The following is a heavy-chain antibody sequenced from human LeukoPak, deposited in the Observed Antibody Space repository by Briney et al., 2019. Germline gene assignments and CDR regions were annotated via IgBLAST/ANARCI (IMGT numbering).Heavy chain of an antibody. J-gene: IGHJ3*02. V-gene: IGHV4-59*01. D-gene: IGHD1-14*01. Sequence: SETLSLTCTVSGGSISSYYWSWIRQPPGKGLEGIGYIYYSGSTNYNPSLKSRVTISVDTSKNQFSLKLSSVTAADTAVYYCARSDLTGAFDIWGQGTMVTVSS. CDR3: ARSDLTGAFDI. CDR2: IYYSGST. CDR1: GGSISSYY.